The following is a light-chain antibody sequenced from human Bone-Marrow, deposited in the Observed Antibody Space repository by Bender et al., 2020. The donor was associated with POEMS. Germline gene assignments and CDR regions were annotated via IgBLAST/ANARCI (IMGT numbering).Light chain of an antibody. J-gene: IGLJ2*01. CDR2: QDR. CDR3: QAWDTNTHVA. Sequence: SYELTQPPSVSVSPGQTASITCSGEGLGDKSASWYQQKPGQSPLLVIYQDRKRPSGIPERFSGSSSGNRATLTISGTQAMDEADYYCQAWDTNTHVAFGGGTKLTVL. V-gene: IGLV3-1*01. CDR1: GLGDKS.